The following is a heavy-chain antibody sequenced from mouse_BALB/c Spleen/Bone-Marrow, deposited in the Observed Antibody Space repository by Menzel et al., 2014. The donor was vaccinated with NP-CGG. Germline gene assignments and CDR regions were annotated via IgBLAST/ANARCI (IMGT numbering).Heavy chain of an antibody. Sequence: EVKLLESGGGLVQPGGSLKLSCAASGFTFSSYTMSWVRQTPEKRLEWVAYISNGGGSTYYPDTVKGRFTISGDNAKNTLYLQMSSLKSEDTAMYYCARGGYYFDYWGPGTTLTVSS. J-gene: IGHJ2*01. V-gene: IGHV5-12-2*01. CDR2: ISNGGGST. CDR1: GFTFSSYT. CDR3: ARGGYYFDY.